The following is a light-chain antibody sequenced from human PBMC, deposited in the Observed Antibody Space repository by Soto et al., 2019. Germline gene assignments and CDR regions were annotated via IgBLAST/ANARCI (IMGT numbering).Light chain of an antibody. CDR2: EVS. Sequence: SALTQPASVSGSPGQSITISCTGPSSDIVTYKYVSWFQHHPGKAPKLIIFEVSNRPSGISYRFSGFKSANTAYLTISGVQPEDEAEDHCSSYTKIKTVVFCGGPTLTV. V-gene: IGLV2-14*01. CDR1: SSDIVTYKY. J-gene: IGLJ2*01. CDR3: SSYTKIKTVV.